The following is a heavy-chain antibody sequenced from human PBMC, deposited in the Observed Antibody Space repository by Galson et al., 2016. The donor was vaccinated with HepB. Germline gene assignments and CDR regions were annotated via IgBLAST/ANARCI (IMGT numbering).Heavy chain of an antibody. CDR1: GFIFSNYG. V-gene: IGHV3-30*18. J-gene: IGHJ5*01. CDR3: VKDVGGYNFGRFNS. Sequence: SLRLSCAASGFIFSNYGMHWVRQTPGEGLEWLAVISHDGTNTNYTDGRFTISRDNFKNTLFLHMNSLRAEDTGIYYCVKDVGGYNFGRFNSWGPGTLVIVST. CDR2: ISHDGTNT. D-gene: IGHD5-18*01.